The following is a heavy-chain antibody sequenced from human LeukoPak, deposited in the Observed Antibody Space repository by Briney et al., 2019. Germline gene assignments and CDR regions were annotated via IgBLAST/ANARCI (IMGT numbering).Heavy chain of an antibody. CDR1: GGSISSSGYY. J-gene: IGHJ4*02. Sequence: SETLSLTCTVSGGSISSSGYYWGWIRQPPGKGLEWVGSVYYTGSTFYNPSLKSRVTTSVDTSKNHFSLNLSSVTAADTAVYYCARHGGRYYDSGSYYYFDYWGQGTLVTVSS. V-gene: IGHV4-39*02. CDR3: ARHGGRYYDSGSYYYFDY. CDR2: VYYTGST. D-gene: IGHD3-10*01.